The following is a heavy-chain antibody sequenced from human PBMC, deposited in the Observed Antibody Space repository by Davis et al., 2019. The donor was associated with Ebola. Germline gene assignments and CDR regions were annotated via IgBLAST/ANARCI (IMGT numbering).Heavy chain of an antibody. V-gene: IGHV1-3*01. J-gene: IGHJ6*02. CDR3: ASPARYGGKGYYYYYGMDV. CDR1: GYTFTSYA. CDR2: INAGNGNT. Sequence: ASVKVSCKASGYTFTSYAMHWVRQAPGQRLEWMGWINAGNGNTKYSQKFQGRGTITRDTSASTAYMELSSLRSEDTAVYYCASPARYGGKGYYYYYGMDVWGQGTTVTVSS. D-gene: IGHD4-23*01.